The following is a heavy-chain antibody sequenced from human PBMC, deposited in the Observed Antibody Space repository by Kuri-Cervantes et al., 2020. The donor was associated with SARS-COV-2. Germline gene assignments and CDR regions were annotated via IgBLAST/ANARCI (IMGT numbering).Heavy chain of an antibody. D-gene: IGHD3-10*01. V-gene: IGHV1-69*13. J-gene: IGHJ6*02. CDR1: GGTFSSYA. CDR3: VGSQPAPGGSGSYYHWYYYYGMGV. Sequence: SVKVSCKASGGTFSSYAIGWGRQAPGQGLEWMGGVIPIYGTANYAQNFQGRVTITADESTSTAYMELSSLRSEDTAVYYCVGSQPAPGGSGSYYHWYYYYGMGVWGQGTTVTVSS. CDR2: VIPIYGTA.